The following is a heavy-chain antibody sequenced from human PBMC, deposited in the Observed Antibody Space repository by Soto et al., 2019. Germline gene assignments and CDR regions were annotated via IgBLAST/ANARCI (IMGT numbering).Heavy chain of an antibody. CDR2: ISDGDGDT. J-gene: IGHJ4*02. CDR1: GFTFSDYA. Sequence: EVVLLQSGGDLVQPGGSLRLSRAASGFTFSDYAMTWVRQAPGKGLEWVSDISDGDGDTHYADSVRGRFVISRDNSKNTLFLEMNSLRAEDAAVYYCAKGRTYFDFWGQGSLVTVSS. CDR3: AKGRTYFDF. V-gene: IGHV3-23*01.